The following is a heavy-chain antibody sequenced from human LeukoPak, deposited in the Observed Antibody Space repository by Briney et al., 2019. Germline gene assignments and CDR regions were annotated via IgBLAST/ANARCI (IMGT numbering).Heavy chain of an antibody. CDR3: ARARKDTAMVNRYYYYYMDV. V-gene: IGHV3-48*03. CDR1: GFTFSSYE. CDR2: ISSRGSTI. J-gene: IGHJ6*03. D-gene: IGHD5-18*01. Sequence: QPGGSLRLPCAASGFTFSSYEMNWVRQAPGKGLEWVSYISSRGSTIYYADSVKGRFTISRDNAKNSLYLQMNSLRAEDTAVYYCARARKDTAMVNRYYYYYMDVWGKGTTVTISS.